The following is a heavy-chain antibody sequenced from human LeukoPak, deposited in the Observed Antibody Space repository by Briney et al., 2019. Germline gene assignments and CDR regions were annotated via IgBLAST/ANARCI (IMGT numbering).Heavy chain of an antibody. CDR1: GGSISSGGYS. CDR3: AREAILPKGLFDY. CDR2: IYHSGST. Sequence: PSETLSLTCAVSGGSISSGGYSWSWIRQPPGKGLEWIGYIYHSGSTYYNPSLKSRVTMSVDTSKNQFSLKLSSVTAADTAVYYCAREAILPKGLFDYWGQGTLVTVSS. V-gene: IGHV4-30-2*01. J-gene: IGHJ4*02. D-gene: IGHD2-15*01.